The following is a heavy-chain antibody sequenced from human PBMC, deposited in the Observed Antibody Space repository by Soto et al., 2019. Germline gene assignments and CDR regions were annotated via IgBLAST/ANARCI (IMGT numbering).Heavy chain of an antibody. CDR1: GGSIGSVDNY. J-gene: IGHJ6*02. CDR3: ARDVYSSLGYYYYGMDV. CDR2: VYYVGSP. D-gene: IGHD6-13*01. V-gene: IGHV4-39*02. Sequence: SETLSLTCSVSGGSIGSVDNYWAWIRQAPGKGLEWIGSVYYVGSPFYNPSLKSRVTMSIDTTKNQFSLNLTSVTATDTAVYYCARDVYSSLGYYYYGMDVWGQGTTVTVSS.